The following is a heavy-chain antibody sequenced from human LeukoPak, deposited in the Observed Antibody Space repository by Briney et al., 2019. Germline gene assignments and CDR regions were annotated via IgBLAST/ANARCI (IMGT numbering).Heavy chain of an antibody. CDR2: WFYSWNT. J-gene: IGHJ1*01. V-gene: IGHV4-59*13. Sequence: PSETLSLTCTVSGGSISSDDWCWIRKPPGKGQEWIGYWFYSWNTNSNHSLKSRITISVDTSKNQFSLRLNLVTVADPAVYFCGRVRTGNTRSPAYFEDWGQGTLVTVSS. D-gene: IGHD3-10*01. CDR1: GGSISSDD. CDR3: GRVRTGNTRSPAYFED.